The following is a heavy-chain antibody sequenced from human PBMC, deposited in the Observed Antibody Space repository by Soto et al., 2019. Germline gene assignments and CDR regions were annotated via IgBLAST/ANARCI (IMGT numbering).Heavy chain of an antibody. V-gene: IGHV4-59*01. Sequence: ASETLSLTCTVSGGSISRYYWSWIRQPPGKGLEWIGYIYYSGRTNYNPSLKSRVTISVDTSKNQFSLKLSSVTAADTAVYYCARGYCSSTSCYIWDNWFDPWGQGTLVTVSS. CDR3: ARGYCSSTSCYIWDNWFDP. CDR2: IYYSGRT. D-gene: IGHD2-2*02. CDR1: GGSISRYY. J-gene: IGHJ5*02.